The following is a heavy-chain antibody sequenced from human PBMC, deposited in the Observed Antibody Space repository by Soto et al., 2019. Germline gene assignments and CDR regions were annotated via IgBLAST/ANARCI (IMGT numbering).Heavy chain of an antibody. CDR3: ASRSSGWYFDY. CDR2: ISGSGGST. D-gene: IGHD6-19*01. J-gene: IGHJ4*02. V-gene: IGHV3-23*01. CDR1: GFTFSSYA. Sequence: EVQLLESGGGLVQPGGSPRLSCAASGFTFSSYAMNWVRQAPGKGLEWVSAISGSGGSTYYADSVKGRFTISRDNSKNTLYLQMNSLRAEDTAVYYCASRSSGWYFDYWGQGTLVTVSS.